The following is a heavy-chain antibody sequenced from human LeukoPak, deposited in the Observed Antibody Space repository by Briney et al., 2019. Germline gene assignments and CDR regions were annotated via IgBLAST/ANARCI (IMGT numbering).Heavy chain of an antibody. CDR1: GFTFSSYS. Sequence: PGGSLRLSCAASGFTFSSYSMTWVRQAPGKGLEWVSSITSSNDIYYADSVKGRFTISRDNAKNSLYLQMKSLRAEDTAVYYCAAYSSDYWGQGTLVTVSS. CDR3: AAYSSDY. J-gene: IGHJ4*02. CDR2: ITSSNDI. V-gene: IGHV3-21*01. D-gene: IGHD6-13*01.